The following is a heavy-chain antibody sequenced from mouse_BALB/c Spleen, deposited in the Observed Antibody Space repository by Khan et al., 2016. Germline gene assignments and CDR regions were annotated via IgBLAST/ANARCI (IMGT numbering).Heavy chain of an antibody. V-gene: IGHV1-18*01. CDR1: GYSFTGYY. J-gene: IGHJ3*01. Sequence: VQLQQSGPALVKPGASVRISCKSSGYSFTGYYMHWVKQSHGKSLEWIGRVNPDNGGTHYNQKFKDKVIIHVDKSSITAYMEFRSLTSEDSAVYYCARDDYAWFGYWGQGTLVTVSA. CDR3: ARDDYAWFGY. CDR2: VNPDNGGT. D-gene: IGHD2-4*01.